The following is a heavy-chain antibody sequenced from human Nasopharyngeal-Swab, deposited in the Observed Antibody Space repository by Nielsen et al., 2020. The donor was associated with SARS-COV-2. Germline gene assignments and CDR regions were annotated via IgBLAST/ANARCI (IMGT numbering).Heavy chain of an antibody. CDR3: ARDLIAVAGSPG. V-gene: IGHV4-59*12. CDR2: IYYSGST. Sequence: SETLSLTCTVSGGSISSYYWSWIRQPPGKGLEWIGYIYYSGSTNYNPSLKSRVTISVDTSKNQFSLKLSSVTAADTAVYYCARDLIAVAGSPGWGQGTLVTASS. J-gene: IGHJ4*02. CDR1: GGSISSYY. D-gene: IGHD6-19*01.